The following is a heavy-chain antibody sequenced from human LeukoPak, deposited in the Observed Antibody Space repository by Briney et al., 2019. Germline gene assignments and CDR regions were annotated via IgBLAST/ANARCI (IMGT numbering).Heavy chain of an antibody. CDR2: ISGGGGGT. V-gene: IGHV3-23*01. D-gene: IGHD7-27*01. J-gene: IGHJ6*02. Sequence: GGSLRLSCAASGFTFSDYWTYWVRQAPGKGLEWFSSISGGGGGTHYADSVKGRFTISRDNSRNTVYLQMNSLRAEDTAVYYCAKGSGVNYYYGMDVWGQGTTVTVSS. CDR3: AKGSGVNYYYGMDV. CDR1: GFTFSDYW.